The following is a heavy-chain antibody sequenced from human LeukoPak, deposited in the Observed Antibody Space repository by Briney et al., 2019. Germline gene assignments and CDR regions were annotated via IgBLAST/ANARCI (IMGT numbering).Heavy chain of an antibody. Sequence: SVKVSCKASGGTFSSYAISWVRQAPGQGLEWMGGIIPIFGTANYAQKFRGRVTITTDESTSTAYMELSSLRSEDTAVYYCARDGRVRGLLMDVWGQGTTVTVSS. CDR2: IIPIFGTA. J-gene: IGHJ6*02. CDR3: ARDGRVRGLLMDV. D-gene: IGHD3-10*01. CDR1: GGTFSSYA. V-gene: IGHV1-69*05.